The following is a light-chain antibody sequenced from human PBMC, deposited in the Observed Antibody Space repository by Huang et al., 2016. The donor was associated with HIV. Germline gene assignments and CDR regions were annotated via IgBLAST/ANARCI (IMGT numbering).Light chain of an antibody. Sequence: DIVMTQSPDSLAVSLGERATINCKSSQSVLYSSNNKNYLAWYQQKSGQPPKLLLYWASTRESGVPDRFSGSGSGTDFTLTISSLQAEDVAVYYCQQYYSSPFTFGGGTKVEIK. V-gene: IGKV4-1*01. J-gene: IGKJ4*01. CDR3: QQYYSSPFT. CDR1: QSVLYSSNNKNY. CDR2: WAS.